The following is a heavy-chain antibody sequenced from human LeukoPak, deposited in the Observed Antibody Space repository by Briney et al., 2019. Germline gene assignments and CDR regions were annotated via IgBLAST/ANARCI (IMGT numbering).Heavy chain of an antibody. V-gene: IGHV1-2*02. CDR3: ARGLWIQLWFGGDWFDP. CDR2: INPNSGGT. D-gene: IGHD5-18*01. J-gene: IGHJ5*02. CDR1: GYTLTGYY. Sequence: ASVKVSCKASGYTLTGYYMHWVRQAPGQGLEWMGWINPNSGGTNYAQKFQGRVTMTRDTSISTAYMELSRLRSDDTAVYYCARGLWIQLWFGGDWFDPWGQGTLVTVSS.